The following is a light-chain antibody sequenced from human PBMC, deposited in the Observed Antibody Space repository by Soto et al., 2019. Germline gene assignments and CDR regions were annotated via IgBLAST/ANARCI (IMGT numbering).Light chain of an antibody. CDR1: QSVSSSY. Sequence: EIGMTQSPGTLSLSPGERATLSCRASQSVSSSYLACYQQKPGQAPRLLIYGASSRATGIPDRFSGSGSGTDFTLTTSRLEPEDFAVYYCQQYGSSPITLGQGTRLEIK. CDR3: QQYGSSPIT. J-gene: IGKJ5*01. CDR2: GAS. V-gene: IGKV3-20*01.